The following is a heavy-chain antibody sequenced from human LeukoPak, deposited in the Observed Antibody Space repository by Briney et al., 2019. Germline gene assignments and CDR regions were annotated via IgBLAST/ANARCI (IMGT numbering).Heavy chain of an antibody. V-gene: IGHV1-2*02. Sequence: ASVKVSCKASGYTLIGYYMHWVRQAPGQGLEWMGWINPNSGDTKYTQRFQGRVTMTRDTSISTAYMEMTSLRYDDTAVYYCARDDIVGSVDFDYWGQGTLVTVSS. CDR2: INPNSGDT. D-gene: IGHD1-26*01. J-gene: IGHJ4*02. CDR3: ARDDIVGSVDFDY. CDR1: GYTLIGYY.